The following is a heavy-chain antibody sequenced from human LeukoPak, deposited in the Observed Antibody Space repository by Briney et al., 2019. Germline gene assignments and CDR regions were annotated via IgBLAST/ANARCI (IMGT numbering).Heavy chain of an antibody. V-gene: IGHV4-31*03. D-gene: IGHD5-12*01. CDR1: GGSISSGGYY. J-gene: IGHJ5*02. CDR3: ARVKIVATTNWFDP. CDR2: IYYSGST. Sequence: SETLSLTCTVSGGSISSGGYYWSWIRQHPGKGLEWIGYIYYSGSTHYNPSLKSRVTISVDTSKNQFSLKLSSVTAADTAVYYCARVKIVATTNWFDPWGQGTLVTVSS.